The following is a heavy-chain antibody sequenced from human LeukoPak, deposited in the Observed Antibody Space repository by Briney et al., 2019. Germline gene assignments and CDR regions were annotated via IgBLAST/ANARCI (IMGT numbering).Heavy chain of an antibody. Sequence: ASVKVSCKASGYTFTSYGISWVRQAPGQGLEWMGWISAYNGNSNYAQKLQGRVTMTTDTSTSTAYMELRSLRSDDTAVYYCALPPSGYYDSSGYYYYWGQGTLVTVSS. CDR1: GYTFTSYG. V-gene: IGHV1-18*01. D-gene: IGHD3-22*01. CDR2: ISAYNGNS. J-gene: IGHJ4*02. CDR3: ALPPSGYYDSSGYYYY.